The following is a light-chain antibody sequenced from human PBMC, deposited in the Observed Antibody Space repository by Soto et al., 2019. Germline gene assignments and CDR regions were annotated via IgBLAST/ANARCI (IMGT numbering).Light chain of an antibody. CDR2: SNS. CDR1: SSNIGSNT. V-gene: IGLV1-44*01. CDR3: ATWDDSLNGS. Sequence: QSVLTQPPSASGTPGQRVTISCSGSSSNIGSNTVNWYQQLPGTAPKLLIYSNSQRPSGVPDRFSGSKSGTSASLAISGLQSEDEADYYCATWDDSLNGSFGGGTKLTVL. J-gene: IGLJ2*01.